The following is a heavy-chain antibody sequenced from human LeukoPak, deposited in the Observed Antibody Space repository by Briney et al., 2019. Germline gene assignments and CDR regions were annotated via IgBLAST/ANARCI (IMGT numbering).Heavy chain of an antibody. CDR2: SGSGGST. CDR3: AKPAGIAPYGMDV. V-gene: IGHV3-23*01. J-gene: IGHJ6*02. CDR1: GFTFSSYA. Sequence: PGGSLRLSCAASGFTFSSYAMSWVRQAPGKGLEWVSASGSGGSTYYADSVKGRFTISRDNSKNTLYLQMNSLGAEDTAVYYCAKPAGIAPYGMDVWGQGTTVTVSS. D-gene: IGHD1-14*01.